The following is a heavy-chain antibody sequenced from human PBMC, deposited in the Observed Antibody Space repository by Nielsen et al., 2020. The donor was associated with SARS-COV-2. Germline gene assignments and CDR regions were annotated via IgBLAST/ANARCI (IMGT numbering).Heavy chain of an antibody. J-gene: IGHJ4*02. D-gene: IGHD1-26*01. CDR2: IYYSGST. V-gene: IGHV4-59*08. Sequence: SETLSLTCTVSGGSISSYYWSWIRQPPGKGLEWIGYIYYSGSTNYNPSLKSRVTISVDTSKNQFSLKLSSVTAADTAVYYCARILSGSYFAPYCFDYWGQGTLVTVSS. CDR3: ARILSGSYFAPYCFDY. CDR1: GGSISSYY.